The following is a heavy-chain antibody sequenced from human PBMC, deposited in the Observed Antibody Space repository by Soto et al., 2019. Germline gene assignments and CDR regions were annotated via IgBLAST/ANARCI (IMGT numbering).Heavy chain of an antibody. J-gene: IGHJ4*02. CDR2: IWSDGSKE. D-gene: IGHD1-26*01. CDR1: GLPFSASG. Sequence: QVQLVESGGGVVQPGRSLRLSCAASGLPFSASGMHWVRQAPGKGLEWVAMIWSDGSKEYYADSVKGRFTITRDNSKNMVFLKMDSLRGKDTAVYYCARDKGTTCLDNWGQGNMVTVSS. V-gene: IGHV3-33*01. CDR3: ARDKGTTCLDN.